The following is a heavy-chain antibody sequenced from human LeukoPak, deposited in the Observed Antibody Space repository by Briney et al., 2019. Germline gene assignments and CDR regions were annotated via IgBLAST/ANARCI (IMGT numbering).Heavy chain of an antibody. Sequence: GGSLRLSCAASGFTFSIYSMNWVRQAPGKGLEWVSSISSSGSYIYYADSVKGRFTISRDNSRNTLYLQMNSLRAEDTAVYYCARSGLSRFGFWGQGTLVTVSS. D-gene: IGHD2/OR15-2a*01. V-gene: IGHV3-21*04. J-gene: IGHJ4*02. CDR1: GFTFSIYS. CDR2: ISSSGSYI. CDR3: ARSGLSRFGF.